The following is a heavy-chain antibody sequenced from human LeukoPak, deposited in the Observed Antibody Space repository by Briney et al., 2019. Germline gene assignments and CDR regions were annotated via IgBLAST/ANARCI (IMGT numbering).Heavy chain of an antibody. V-gene: IGHV3-43*01. D-gene: IGHD2-2*01. J-gene: IGHJ4*02. CDR2: ISWDGGST. CDR1: GFTIDDYT. Sequence: PGGSLRRSCAGSGFTIDDYTMHWVRQAPGKGVEWVSLISWDGGSTYYADSVRGRFTISRDNSKNSLYLQMNSLRTEDTALYYCAKDPLSRGYCSSTSCYAGYFDYWGQGTPVTVSS. CDR3: AKDPLSRGYCSSTSCYAGYFDY.